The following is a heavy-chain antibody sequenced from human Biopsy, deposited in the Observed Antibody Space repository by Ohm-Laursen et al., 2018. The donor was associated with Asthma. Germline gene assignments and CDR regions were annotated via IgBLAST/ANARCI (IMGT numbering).Heavy chain of an antibody. J-gene: IGHJ4*02. V-gene: IGHV3-30*18. CDR2: ISYDGNHK. CDR1: GFTFSTSW. CDR3: AKRRGYSGHNNDY. D-gene: IGHD5-12*01. Sequence: SLRLSCSASGFTFSTSWMHWVRQAPGKGLEWVAVISYDGNHKFYEDSVKGRFTISRDNSKNTLYLQMNSLRTEDTAVYYCAKRRGYSGHNNDYWGQGTLVIVSS.